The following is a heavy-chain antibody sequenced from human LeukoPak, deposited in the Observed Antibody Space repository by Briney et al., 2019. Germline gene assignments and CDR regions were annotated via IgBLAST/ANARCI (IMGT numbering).Heavy chain of an antibody. CDR2: ISYDGSNK. CDR3: ARVWHATRNYTYYDYVWGSYRYRAMDPYFDY. J-gene: IGHJ4*02. CDR1: GFTFSSYA. D-gene: IGHD3-16*02. Sequence: GGSLRLSCAASGFTFSSYAMHWVRQAPGKGLEWVAVISYDGSNKYYADSVKGRFTISRDNSKNTLYLQMNSLRAEDTAVYYCARVWHATRNYTYYDYVWGSYRYRAMDPYFDYWGQGTLVTVSS. V-gene: IGHV3-30*04.